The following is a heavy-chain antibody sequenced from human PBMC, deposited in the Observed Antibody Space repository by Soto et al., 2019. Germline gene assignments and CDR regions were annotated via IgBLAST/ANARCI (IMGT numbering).Heavy chain of an antibody. Sequence: EVQLVESGGGLVQPGGSLRLSCVASGIPVSSNYMTWVRQAPGKGLEWVSVLHSGGDTYYANSVKGRFTISRHDSTNTLFLQMTSLTAEDTDVYYCASDGPYYSASRMVVWGQGTTVTVSS. CDR3: ASDGPYYSASRMVV. J-gene: IGHJ6*02. CDR2: LHSGGDT. V-gene: IGHV3-53*04. D-gene: IGHD3-10*01. CDR1: GIPVSSNY.